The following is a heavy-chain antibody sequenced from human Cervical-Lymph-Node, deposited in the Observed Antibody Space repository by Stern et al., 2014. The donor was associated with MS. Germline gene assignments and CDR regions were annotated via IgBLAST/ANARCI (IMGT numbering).Heavy chain of an antibody. Sequence: EVQLEESGAEVKKPGESLKISCKLSGYSFTIYYIAWVRQMPGTGLEWMRVIYPYDSDTTYIPSFQGQVTISADKSITTAYLQWSSLRASDTAMYYCARHVQGFDYWGQGTLVTVSS. V-gene: IGHV5-51*01. CDR3: ARHVQGFDY. CDR2: IYPYDSDT. J-gene: IGHJ4*02. CDR1: GYSFTIYY.